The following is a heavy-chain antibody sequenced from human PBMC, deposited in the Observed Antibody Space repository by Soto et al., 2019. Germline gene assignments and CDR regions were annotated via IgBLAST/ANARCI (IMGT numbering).Heavy chain of an antibody. D-gene: IGHD3-3*01. CDR2: ISAYNGNT. CDR3: ARVGLEWFHDAFDI. V-gene: IGHV1-18*01. Sequence: ASVRVCCKSTGYTFTSYGISWVRQAPGQGLEWMGWISAYNGNTNYAQKLQGRVTMTTDTSTSTAYMELRSLRSDDTAVYYCARVGLEWFHDAFDIWGQGTMVTVSS. J-gene: IGHJ3*02. CDR1: GYTFTSYG.